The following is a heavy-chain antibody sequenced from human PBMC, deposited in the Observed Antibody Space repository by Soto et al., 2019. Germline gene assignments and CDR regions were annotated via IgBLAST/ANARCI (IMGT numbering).Heavy chain of an antibody. CDR2: INAGNGNT. V-gene: IGHV1-3*01. D-gene: IGHD3-10*01. CDR3: AILTMVPGVIVNDVDI. CDR1: GYTFTSYA. Sequence: ASVKVSCKASGYTFTSYAMHCVRQAPGQRLEWMARINAGNGNTKYSQKFQGRVTITRDTSASTAYMELSSLRSEDTAVYYCAILTMVPGVIVNDVDIWGQGPIVNVSS. J-gene: IGHJ3*02.